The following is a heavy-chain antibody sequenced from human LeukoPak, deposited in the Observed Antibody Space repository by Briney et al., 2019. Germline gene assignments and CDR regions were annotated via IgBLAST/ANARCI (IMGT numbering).Heavy chain of an antibody. J-gene: IGHJ4*02. CDR3: ARLGSYHDF. Sequence: SETLSLTCTVSGASISHYYWSWIRQTPAKGLEWMGHIHTSGGSTYYPSLKSRLTMSIDTSRNQLSPKLTSVTAADTAVYFCARLGSYHDFCGQGALVTVSS. D-gene: IGHD1-26*01. V-gene: IGHV4-4*09. CDR2: IHTSGGS. CDR1: GASISHYY.